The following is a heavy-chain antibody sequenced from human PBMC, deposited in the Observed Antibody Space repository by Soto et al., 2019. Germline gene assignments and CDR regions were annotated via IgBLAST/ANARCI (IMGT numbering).Heavy chain of an antibody. J-gene: IGHJ3*02. CDR2: IYYIGST. D-gene: IGHD6-13*01. V-gene: IGHV4-59*08. CDR3: ARRYSSAFDI. Sequence: QVQLQESGPGLVKPSETLSLTCTVSGGSISSYYWSWIRQPPGKGLDWIGYIYYIGSTNYNPSLKRRVTISVDTSKNQFSLKLSSVTAADTAVYYCARRYSSAFDIWGQGTMVTVSS. CDR1: GGSISSYY.